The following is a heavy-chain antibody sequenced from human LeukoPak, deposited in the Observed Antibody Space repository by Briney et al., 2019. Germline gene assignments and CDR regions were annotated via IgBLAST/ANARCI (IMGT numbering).Heavy chain of an antibody. Sequence: SETLSLTCAVYGASFSGYYWSWIRQPPGKGLEWIGEINHSGKTKDNPSLKSRVTMSVDTSKNQISLQLSSMPAADTAVYYCARVAATGWGAAMTTFSCGYWGQGTLVTVSS. CDR2: INHSGKT. D-gene: IGHD4-11*01. V-gene: IGHV4-34*01. CDR1: GASFSGYY. J-gene: IGHJ4*02. CDR3: ARVAATGWGAAMTTFSCGY.